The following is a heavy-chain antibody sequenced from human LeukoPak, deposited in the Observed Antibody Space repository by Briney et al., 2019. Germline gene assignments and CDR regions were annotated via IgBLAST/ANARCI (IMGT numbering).Heavy chain of an antibody. CDR3: ARVGASLPDAFDV. CDR2: ISSSSSYI. D-gene: IGHD4/OR15-4a*01. Sequence: GGSLRLSCAASGFTFSSYSMNWVRQAPGKGLEWVSSISSSSSYIYYADSVKGRFTISRDNSKNTLYLQMKSLRAEDTAVYYCARVGASLPDAFDVWGQGTMVTVSS. CDR1: GFTFSSYS. V-gene: IGHV3-21*01. J-gene: IGHJ3*01.